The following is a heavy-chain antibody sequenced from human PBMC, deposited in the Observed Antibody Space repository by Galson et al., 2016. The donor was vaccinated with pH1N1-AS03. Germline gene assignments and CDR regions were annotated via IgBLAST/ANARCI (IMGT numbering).Heavy chain of an antibody. CDR2: ISPDGTKT. D-gene: IGHD6-19*01. CDR1: GFTFSNYG. J-gene: IGHJ4*02. CDR3: ARIISVAGTPGDY. V-gene: IGHV3-30*03. Sequence: SLRLSCAASGFTFSNYGTHWVRQAPGKGLEWVALISPDGTKTHQADSVKGRFTISRDNSKSTLSLQMNSLRTEDTAVYYCARIISVAGTPGDYWGQGTLVTVSS.